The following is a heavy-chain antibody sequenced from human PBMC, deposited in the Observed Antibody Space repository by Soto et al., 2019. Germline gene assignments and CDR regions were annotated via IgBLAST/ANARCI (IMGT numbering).Heavy chain of an antibody. Sequence: SETLSLTCTVSGGSINTFYWSWVRQPAGKGLEWIGRIFSSGGTSFNPSLESRVAMSVDTSKNHFSLNLSSVTAADMAVYYCAREGSYSAYNFAHGIQLWSFDFWGQGALVTVSS. J-gene: IGHJ4*02. CDR3: AREGSYSAYNFAHGIQLWSFDF. D-gene: IGHD5-12*01. CDR1: GGSINTFY. V-gene: IGHV4-4*07. CDR2: IFSSGGT.